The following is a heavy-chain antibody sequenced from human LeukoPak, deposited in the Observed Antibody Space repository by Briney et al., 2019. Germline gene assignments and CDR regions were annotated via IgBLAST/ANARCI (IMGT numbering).Heavy chain of an antibody. CDR3: ARPVYYYYGMDV. CDR2: IKQNGGEN. CDR1: GFPFSSFW. V-gene: IGHV3-7*03. Sequence: GGSLNPSFAAPGFPFSSFWLSWVRQAPGKGLEGVANIKQNGGENYYLAFVKGRFTISRDNAKNSLYLQMDGLRAEYTAVYYCARPVYYYYGMDVWGKGTTVTVSS. J-gene: IGHJ6*04.